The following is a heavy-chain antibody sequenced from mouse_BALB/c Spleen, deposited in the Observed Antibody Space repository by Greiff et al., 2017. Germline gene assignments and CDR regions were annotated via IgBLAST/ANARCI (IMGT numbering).Heavy chain of an antibody. CDR3: TRDGDDWYFDV. V-gene: IGHV5-6-4*01. J-gene: IGHJ1*01. CDR1: GFTFSSYT. CDR2: ISSGGSYT. D-gene: IGHD2-13*01. Sequence: EVQLVESGGGLVKPGGSLKLSCAASGFTFSSYTMSWVRQTPEKRLEWVATISSGGSYTYYPDSVKGRFTISRDNAKNTLYLQMSSLKSEDTAMYYCTRDGDDWYFDVWGAGTTVTVSS.